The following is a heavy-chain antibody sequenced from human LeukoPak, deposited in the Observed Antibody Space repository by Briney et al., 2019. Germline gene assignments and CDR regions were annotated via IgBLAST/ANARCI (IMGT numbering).Heavy chain of an antibody. D-gene: IGHD2-2*01. CDR1: GFTFSNAW. J-gene: IGHJ3*02. CDR2: ISSGSSTV. CDR3: ARGTNNAFDI. Sequence: GGSLRLSCAASGFTFSNAWMSWVRQAPGKGLEWVSYISSGSSTVYYADSVRGRFTISRDSAENSLYLQMNSLRAEDTAVYYCARGTNNAFDIWGRGTIVTVSS. V-gene: IGHV3-48*04.